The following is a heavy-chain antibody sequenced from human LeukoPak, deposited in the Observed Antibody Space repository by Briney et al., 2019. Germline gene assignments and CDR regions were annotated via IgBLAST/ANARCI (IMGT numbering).Heavy chain of an antibody. CDR2: LYYSGSN. Sequence: SETLSLTCTVSGGSISGYYYTWIRQPPGKDLEWIGYLYYSGSNNYNPSLKSRVTISLDTSMKQFSLNLRSVTVADAAVYFCGYDPNHYYLDHWGQGTLLTVSS. CDR1: GGSISGYY. CDR3: GYDPNHYYLDH. D-gene: IGHD3-3*01. V-gene: IGHV4-59*01. J-gene: IGHJ4*02.